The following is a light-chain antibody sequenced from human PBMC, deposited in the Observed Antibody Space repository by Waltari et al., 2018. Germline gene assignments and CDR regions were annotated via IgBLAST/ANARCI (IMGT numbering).Light chain of an antibody. Sequence: QSVLTQPPSVSGAPGQRVTISCTGSSSNIGAGYDVPWYQQLPGTVPKLLIYGNSNRPSGVPDRFSGSRSGTSASLAITGLQAEDEADYYCQSYDSSLSGVLFGGGTKLTVL. CDR3: QSYDSSLSGVL. V-gene: IGLV1-40*01. CDR1: SSNIGAGYD. CDR2: GNS. J-gene: IGLJ2*01.